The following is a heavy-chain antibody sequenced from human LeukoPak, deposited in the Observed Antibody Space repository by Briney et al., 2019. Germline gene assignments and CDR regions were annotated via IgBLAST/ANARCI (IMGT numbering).Heavy chain of an antibody. CDR1: GGSIISSTHY. D-gene: IGHD3-22*01. CDR3: ARNETSGYFDI. CDR2: MYNSGSI. J-gene: IGHJ3*02. V-gene: IGHV4-39*01. Sequence: SETLSLTCTVSGGSIISSTHYWGWIRQSPGKGLEWIGSMYNSGSISYNPSLRSRVTITVDTSKNQFSLNFNSVTAADTALYFCARNETSGYFDIWGKGTMVTVSS.